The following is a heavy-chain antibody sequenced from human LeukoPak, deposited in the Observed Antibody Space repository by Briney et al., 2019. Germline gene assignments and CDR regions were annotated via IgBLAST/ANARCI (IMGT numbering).Heavy chain of an antibody. J-gene: IGHJ3*02. CDR2: ISYDGSNK. CDR1: GFTFSSYA. D-gene: IGHD7-27*01. Sequence: GGPLRLSCAASGFTFSSYAMHWVRQAPGKGLEWVAVISYDGSNKYYADSVKGRFTISRDNSKNTLYLQMNSLRAEDTAVYYCARDRLRERTGGTVYGFDIWGQGTMVTVSA. CDR3: ARDRLRERTGGTVYGFDI. V-gene: IGHV3-30-3*01.